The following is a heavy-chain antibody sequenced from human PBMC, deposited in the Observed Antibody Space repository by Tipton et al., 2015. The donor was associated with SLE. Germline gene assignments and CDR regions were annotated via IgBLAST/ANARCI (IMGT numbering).Heavy chain of an antibody. D-gene: IGHD3-3*01. CDR2: IYHSGST. J-gene: IGHJ5*02. CDR3: ARGPRGYDFWSGYYSWFDP. CDR1: GFWIRSAFN. V-gene: IGHV4-38-2*02. Sequence: TLSLTCSVSGFWIRSAFNWGWIRQPPGKGLEWIGSIYHSGSTYYNPSLKSRVTISVDTSKNQFSLKLSSVTAADTAAYYCARGPRGYDFWSGYYSWFDPWGQGTLVTVSS.